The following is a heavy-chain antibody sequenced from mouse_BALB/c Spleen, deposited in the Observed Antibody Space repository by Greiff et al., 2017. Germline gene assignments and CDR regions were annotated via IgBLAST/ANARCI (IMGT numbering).Heavy chain of an antibody. CDR2: IWAGGST. Sequence: VHLVESGPGLVAPSQSLSITCTVSGFSLTSYGVHWVRQPPGKGLEWLGVIWAGGSTNYNSALMSRLSISKDNSKSQVFLKMNSLQTDDTAMYYCAREAGTGWYFDVWGAGTTVTVSS. J-gene: IGHJ1*01. D-gene: IGHD4-1*01. CDR3: AREAGTGWYFDV. CDR1: GFSLTSYG. V-gene: IGHV2-9*02.